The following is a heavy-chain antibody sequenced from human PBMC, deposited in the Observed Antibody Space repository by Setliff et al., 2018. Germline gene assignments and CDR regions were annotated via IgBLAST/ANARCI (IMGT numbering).Heavy chain of an antibody. CDR1: GGTFRSYG. V-gene: IGHV1-69*05. CDR2: TIPSFGST. CDR3: AREGVDTRSSTDYRYYMDV. D-gene: IGHD5-18*01. J-gene: IGHJ6*03. Sequence: VSCTASGGTFRSYGISWVRQAPGQGLEWMGGTIPSFGSTNYAQKFQDRVTIITDESTSTAYMELSSLRTEDTAVYYCAREGVDTRSSTDYRYYMDVWGKGTTVTVSS.